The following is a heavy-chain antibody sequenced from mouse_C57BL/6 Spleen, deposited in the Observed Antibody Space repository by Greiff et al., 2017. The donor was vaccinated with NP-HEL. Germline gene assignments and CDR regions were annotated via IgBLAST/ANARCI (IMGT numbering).Heavy chain of an antibody. CDR3: ARGGVYFDY. CDR1: GFTFSDYY. J-gene: IGHJ2*01. V-gene: IGHV5-16*01. CDR2: INYDGSST. Sequence: EVQRVESEGGLVQPGSSMKLSCTASGFTFSDYYMAWVRQVPEKGLEWVANINYDGSSTYYLDSLKSRFIISSDNAKNILYLQVSSLKSEDTATYYCARGGVYFDYWGQGTTLTVSS.